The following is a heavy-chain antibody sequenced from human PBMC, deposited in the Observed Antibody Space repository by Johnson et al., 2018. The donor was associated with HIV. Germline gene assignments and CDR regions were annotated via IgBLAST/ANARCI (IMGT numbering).Heavy chain of an antibody. J-gene: IGHJ3*02. Sequence: QVQLVESGGGVVQPGRSLRLSCAASGFTFSSYAMHRVRQAPGQGLEWVAVISYDGSNKYYADSVKGRFPISRDNSKNTRYLQMNSRGAEDTGVYYCARAGGIFGVEDAFDIWGQGTMVTVSS. CDR2: ISYDGSNK. D-gene: IGHD3-3*01. CDR3: ARAGGIFGVEDAFDI. CDR1: GFTFSSYA. V-gene: IGHV3-30*04.